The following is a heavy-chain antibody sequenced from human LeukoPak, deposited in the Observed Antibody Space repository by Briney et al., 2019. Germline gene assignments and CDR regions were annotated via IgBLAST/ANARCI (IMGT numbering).Heavy chain of an antibody. Sequence: GGSLRLSCAASGFTFSSYSMNWVRQAPGKGLEWVSCISSSSSYIYYADSVKGRFTISRDNAKNSLYLQMNSLRAEDTAVYYCARTHRRIQLRFRSYFDYWGQGTLVTVSS. J-gene: IGHJ4*02. CDR3: ARTHRRIQLRFRSYFDY. CDR2: ISSSSSYI. CDR1: GFTFSSYS. D-gene: IGHD5-18*01. V-gene: IGHV3-21*01.